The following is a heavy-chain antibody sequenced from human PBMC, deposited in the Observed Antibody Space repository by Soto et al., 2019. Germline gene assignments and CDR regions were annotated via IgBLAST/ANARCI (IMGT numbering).Heavy chain of an antibody. CDR3: AAVHPGARVGGQNWFAP. CDR1: GFTFTSSA. D-gene: IGHD3-16*01. CDR2: IVVGSGNT. V-gene: IGHV1-58*02. J-gene: IGHJ5*02. Sequence: SVKVSCKASGFTFTSSAMQWVRQARGQRLEWIGWIVVGSGNTNYAQKFQERVTITRDMSTSTAYMELSSLRSEDTAVYYCAAVHPGARVGGQNWFAPGARGTLVTVSS.